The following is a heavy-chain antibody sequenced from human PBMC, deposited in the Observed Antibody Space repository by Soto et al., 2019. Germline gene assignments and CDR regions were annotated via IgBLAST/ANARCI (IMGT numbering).Heavy chain of an antibody. CDR1: GYSFTNYW. V-gene: IGHV5-51*01. CDR2: INPGDSES. Sequence: PGESLKISCQGSGYSFTNYWIGWMRQMPGKGLEYMGIINPGDSESRYSPSFKGQVTTSADKSISTAYLQWSSLKASDTAIYYCARLLDAAGNWDYWARGTLVTVSS. J-gene: IGHJ4*02. D-gene: IGHD6-13*01. CDR3: ARLLDAAGNWDY.